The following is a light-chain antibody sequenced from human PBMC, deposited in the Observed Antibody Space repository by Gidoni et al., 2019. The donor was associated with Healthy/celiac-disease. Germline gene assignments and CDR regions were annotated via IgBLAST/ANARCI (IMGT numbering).Light chain of an antibody. J-gene: IGKJ1*01. V-gene: IGKV3-15*01. CDR2: GAS. Sequence: VMTQSPATLSVSPGERATLSCRSSQSVSSNLAWYQQKPGQAPRLLIYGASTRATGIPARFSGSGSGTEFTLTISSLQSEDFAVYYCQQYNNWPPWTFGQGTKVEIK. CDR3: QQYNNWPPWT. CDR1: QSVSSN.